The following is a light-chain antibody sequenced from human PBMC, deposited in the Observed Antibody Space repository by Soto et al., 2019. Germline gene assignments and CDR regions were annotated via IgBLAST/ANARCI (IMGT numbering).Light chain of an antibody. CDR1: QSISSY. CDR3: QQSYSTPLFT. J-gene: IGKJ4*01. CDR2: AAS. V-gene: IGKV1-39*01. Sequence: DIQMTQSPSSLSASVGDRVTITCRASQSISSYLNWYQQKPGKAPKLLIYAASSLQSGVPSRFSGSGSGTDFTLTISSLQPEDFATYYCQQSYSTPLFTFGGGTKVEIK.